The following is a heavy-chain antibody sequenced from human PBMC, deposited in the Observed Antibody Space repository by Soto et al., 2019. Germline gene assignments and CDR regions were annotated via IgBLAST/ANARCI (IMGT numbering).Heavy chain of an antibody. V-gene: IGHV3-30*18. Sequence: GGSLRLSCAASGFTFSSSGMHWVRQAPGKGLEWVTVISYDGSNKYYADSVRGRFTISRDNSKNTLYLQMNSLRTEDTAVYYCAKERMEQYQLLPFFDYWGHGTLVTVSS. CDR1: GFTFSSSG. J-gene: IGHJ4*01. CDR3: AKERMEQYQLLPFFDY. CDR2: ISYDGSNK. D-gene: IGHD2-2*01.